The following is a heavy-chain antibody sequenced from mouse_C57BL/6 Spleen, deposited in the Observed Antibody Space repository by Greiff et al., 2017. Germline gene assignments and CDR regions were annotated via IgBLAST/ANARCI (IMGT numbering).Heavy chain of an antibody. CDR1: GYTFTSYW. D-gene: IGHD4-1*01. CDR2: IYPSDSET. Sequence: QVQLQQPGAELVRPGSSVKLSCKASGYTFTSYWMDWVKQRPGQGLEWIGNIYPSDSETHYNQKFKDKATLTVDKPSSTAYMQLSSLTSEDSAVYYCARSGELAGTFWYFDVWGTGTTVTVSS. CDR3: ARSGELAGTFWYFDV. J-gene: IGHJ1*03. V-gene: IGHV1-61*01.